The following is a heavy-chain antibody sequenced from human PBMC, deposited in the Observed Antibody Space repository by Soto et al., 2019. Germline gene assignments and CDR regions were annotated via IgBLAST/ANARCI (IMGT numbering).Heavy chain of an antibody. Sequence: GSLRLSCAASGFTFSSYSMNWVRQAPGKGLEWVSSISSSSSYIYYADSVKGRFTISRDNAKNSLYLQMNCLRAEDTAVYYCASDQPTDIFYYWGQGSLVTGSS. CDR3: ASDQPTDIFYY. J-gene: IGHJ4*02. D-gene: IGHD2-15*01. CDR2: ISSSSSYI. V-gene: IGHV3-21*01. CDR1: GFTFSSYS.